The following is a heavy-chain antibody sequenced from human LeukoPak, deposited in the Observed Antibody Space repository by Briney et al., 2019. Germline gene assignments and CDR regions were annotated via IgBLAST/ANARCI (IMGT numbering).Heavy chain of an antibody. D-gene: IGHD2-2*01. J-gene: IGHJ6*02. Sequence: GGSLRLSCAASGFTFSNYYMSWVRQAPGKGLEWVSSTGGSSGYIYYADSVKGRFTNSRDNAKNAVYLQMNSLRAEDTAVYYCAREGYCSATNCFYGMDIWGQGTTVTVSS. CDR3: AREGYCSATNCFYGMDI. CDR2: TGGSSGYI. V-gene: IGHV3-21*01. CDR1: GFTFSNYY.